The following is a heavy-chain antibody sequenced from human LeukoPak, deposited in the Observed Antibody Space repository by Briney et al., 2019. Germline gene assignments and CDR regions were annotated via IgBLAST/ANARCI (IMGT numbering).Heavy chain of an antibody. CDR1: GFTFDDYA. V-gene: IGHV3-9*01. CDR3: AKGYRKGRWLPLDY. D-gene: IGHD5-24*01. Sequence: GGSLRLSCAASGFTFDDYAMHWVRQAPGKGLEWVSGISWNSGSIGYADSVKGRFTISRDNAKNSLYLQMNSLRAEDTALYYCAKGYRKGRWLPLDYWGQGSLDTVS. J-gene: IGHJ4*02. CDR2: ISWNSGSI.